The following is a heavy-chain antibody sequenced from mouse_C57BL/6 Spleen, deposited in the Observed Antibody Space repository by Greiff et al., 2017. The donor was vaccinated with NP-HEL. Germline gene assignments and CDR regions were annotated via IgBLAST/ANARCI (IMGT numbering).Heavy chain of an antibody. V-gene: IGHV1-15*01. J-gene: IGHJ4*01. Sequence: VKLQESGAELVRPGASVTLSCKASGYTFTDYEMHWVKQTPVHGLEWIGAIDPETGGTAYNQKFKGKAILTADKSSSTAYMELRSLTSEDSAVYYCTRQLRLDYYAMDYWGQGTSVTVSS. CDR2: IDPETGGT. D-gene: IGHD3-2*02. CDR3: TRQLRLDYYAMDY. CDR1: GYTFTDYE.